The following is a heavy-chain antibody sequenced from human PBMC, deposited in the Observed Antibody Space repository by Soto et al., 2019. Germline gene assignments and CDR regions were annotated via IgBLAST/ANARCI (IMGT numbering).Heavy chain of an antibody. D-gene: IGHD3-10*01. J-gene: IGHJ4*02. Sequence: EVQLVESGGGLVKPGGSLRLSCAASGFTFSSYSMNWVRQAPGQGLEWVSSTSSQGGYIYYADSVKGRFTISRDNANNSLYLQMNSLRAEDTAVYYCARGPYGSGSYSYSDYWGQGILVTVSS. CDR2: TSSQGGYI. V-gene: IGHV3-21*01. CDR3: ARGPYGSGSYSYSDY. CDR1: GFTFSSYS.